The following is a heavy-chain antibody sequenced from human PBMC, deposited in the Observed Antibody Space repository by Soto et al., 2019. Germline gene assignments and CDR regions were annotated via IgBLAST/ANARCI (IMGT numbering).Heavy chain of an antibody. J-gene: IGHJ4*02. CDR1: GFNFGSYV. V-gene: IGHV3-23*01. Sequence: EVQLLESGGALVQPGGSLRLSCAASGFNFGSYVMSWARQAPGRGLEWVSAISDSGTSASYADSVKGRFTISRDNSKHTVYLELKSLTAEDTAMYYCAKDADVLRNFDWSYYFDAWGQGTLVTVSS. CDR3: AKDADVLRNFDWSYYFDA. CDR2: ISDSGTSA. D-gene: IGHD3-9*01.